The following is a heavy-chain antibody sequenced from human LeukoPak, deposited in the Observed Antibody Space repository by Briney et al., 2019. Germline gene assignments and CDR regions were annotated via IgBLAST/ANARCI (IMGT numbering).Heavy chain of an antibody. CDR3: ARKGVGAFDI. V-gene: IGHV3-13*01. CDR2: IGTADDT. J-gene: IGHJ3*02. CDR1: GFTFSSYD. Sequence: PGGSLRLSCAASGFTFSSYDIHWVRHATGKGLEWVSAIGTADDTYHAGSVKGRFTISREDAKNSVYLQMNSLRAGDTAVYYCARKGVGAFDIWGQGTMVTVSS.